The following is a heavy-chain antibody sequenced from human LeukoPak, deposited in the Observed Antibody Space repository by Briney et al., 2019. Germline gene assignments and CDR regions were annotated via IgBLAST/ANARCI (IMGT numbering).Heavy chain of an antibody. CDR1: GYTFTGYY. J-gene: IGHJ4*02. CDR3: ARSPIGLGFFDY. Sequence: ASVKVSCKASGYTFTGYYMHWVRQAPGQGLEWMGWINPNSGGTNYAQKFQGRVTMTRDTSISTVYMELTSLRSDDAALYYCARSPIGLGFFDYWGQGTLVTVSS. CDR2: INPNSGGT. V-gene: IGHV1-2*02. D-gene: IGHD7-27*01.